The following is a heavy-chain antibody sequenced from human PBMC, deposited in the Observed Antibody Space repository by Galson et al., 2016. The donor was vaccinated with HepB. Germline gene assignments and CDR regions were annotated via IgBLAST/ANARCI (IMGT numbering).Heavy chain of an antibody. CDR2: ISWNSGAI. CDR3: AKDIGRGTSYYFYGMDV. D-gene: IGHD3/OR15-3a*01. J-gene: IGHJ6*04. Sequence: SLRLSCAASGFTLDHYAMHWARQAPGKGLEWVSGISWNSGAIGYADSVKGRFTVSSDNAKNSLYLQMNSLRAEDTALYYCAKDIGRGTSYYFYGMDVWGKGTTVTVSS. CDR1: GFTLDHYA. V-gene: IGHV3-9*01.